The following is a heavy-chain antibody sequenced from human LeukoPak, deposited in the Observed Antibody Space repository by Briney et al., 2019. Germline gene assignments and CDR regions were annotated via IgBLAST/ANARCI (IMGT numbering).Heavy chain of an antibody. CDR1: GGSISSGDYH. V-gene: IGHV4-30-4*01. CDR2: IYYSGST. CDR3: ARRYCSGGSCYEGY. D-gene: IGHD2-15*01. Sequence: SETLSLTCTVSGGSISSGDYHWSWIRQPPGKGLEWIVYIYYSGSTYYNPSLKSRVTISVDTSKNQFSLKLSSVTAADTAVYYCARRYCSGGSCYEGYWGQGTLVTVSS. J-gene: IGHJ4*02.